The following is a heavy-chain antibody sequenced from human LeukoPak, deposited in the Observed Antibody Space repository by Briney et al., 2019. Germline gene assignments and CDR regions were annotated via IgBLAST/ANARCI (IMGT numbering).Heavy chain of an antibody. Sequence: SVKVSCKASGGTFSSYTISWVRQAPGQGLEWMGRIIPILGIANYAQKFQGRVTITADKSTSTAYMELSSLRSEDTSVYYCARPVWGVTHDAFDIWGQGTMVTVSS. D-gene: IGHD3-16*01. CDR2: IIPILGIA. CDR1: GGTFSSYT. J-gene: IGHJ3*02. V-gene: IGHV1-69*02. CDR3: ARPVWGVTHDAFDI.